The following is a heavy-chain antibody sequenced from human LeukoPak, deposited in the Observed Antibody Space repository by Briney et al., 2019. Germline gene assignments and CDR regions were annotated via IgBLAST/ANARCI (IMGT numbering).Heavy chain of an antibody. J-gene: IGHJ6*02. CDR1: GFTFEDHA. Sequence: GGSLRLSCAASGFTFEDHAMNWVRQVPGKGLEWVSGINGNGGSTGYADSVKGRFTISRGNAKNSVYLQMSSLRAEDTALYYCAREGAGHRGYDYDYFYAMDVWGQGTTVTVSS. CDR3: AREGAGHRGYDYDYFYAMDV. CDR2: INGNGGST. D-gene: IGHD5-12*01. V-gene: IGHV3-20*04.